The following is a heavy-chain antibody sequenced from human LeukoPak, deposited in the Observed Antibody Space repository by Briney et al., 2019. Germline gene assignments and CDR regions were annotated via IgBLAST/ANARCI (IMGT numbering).Heavy chain of an antibody. J-gene: IGHJ4*02. V-gene: IGHV3-23*01. CDR2: ISNSGGNT. CDR1: GFTFTSYA. Sequence: GGSLRLSCAASGFTFTSYAMSWVRQAPGKGLEWVSAISNSGGNTYYANSVKGRFTISRDNSKNTLYLQMNSLRAEDTALYYCAKAAGDIVVVPVAIPEAIRDFDYWGQGTLVTVSS. CDR3: AKAAGDIVVVPVAIPEAIRDFDY. D-gene: IGHD2-2*02.